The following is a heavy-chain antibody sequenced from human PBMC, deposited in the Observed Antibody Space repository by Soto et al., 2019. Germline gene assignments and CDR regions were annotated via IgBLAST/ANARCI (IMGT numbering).Heavy chain of an antibody. D-gene: IGHD5-12*01. CDR2: IKQDGSEK. Sequence: PGGSLRLSCAASGFTFSSYWMSWVRQAPGKGLEWVANIKQDGSEKYYVDSVKGRFTISRDNAKNSLYLQMNSLRAEDTAVYYCARVEGMATITFPFDYWGQGTRVTVSS. V-gene: IGHV3-7*01. J-gene: IGHJ4*02. CDR3: ARVEGMATITFPFDY. CDR1: GFTFSSYW.